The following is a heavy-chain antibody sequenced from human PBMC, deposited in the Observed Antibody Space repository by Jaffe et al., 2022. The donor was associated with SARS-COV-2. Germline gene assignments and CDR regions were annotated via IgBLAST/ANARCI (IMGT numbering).Heavy chain of an antibody. J-gene: IGHJ2*01. CDR2: IYYSGST. D-gene: IGHD2-15*01. CDR3: ANLGIVVVVAAPRRYFDL. V-gene: IGHV4-39*01. Sequence: QLQLQESGPGLVKPSETLSLTCTVSGGSISSSSYYWGWIRQPPGKGLEWIGSIYYSGSTYYNPSLKSRVTISVDTSKNQFSLKLSSVTAADTAVYYCANLGIVVVVAAPRRYFDLWGRGTLVTVSS. CDR1: GGSISSSSYY.